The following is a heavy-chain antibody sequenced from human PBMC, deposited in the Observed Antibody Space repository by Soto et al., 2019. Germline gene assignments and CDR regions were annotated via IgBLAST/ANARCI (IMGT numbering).Heavy chain of an antibody. CDR1: GGTFSSYP. Sequence: ASVKVSCKASGGTFSSYPISWVRQAPGQGLEWMGRIIPILGIANYAQKFQGRVTITADKSTSTAYMELSSLRSEDTAVYYCARQDCSGGSCYETANWGQGTLVTVSS. CDR2: IIPILGIA. V-gene: IGHV1-69*02. CDR3: ARQDCSGGSCYETAN. D-gene: IGHD2-15*01. J-gene: IGHJ4*02.